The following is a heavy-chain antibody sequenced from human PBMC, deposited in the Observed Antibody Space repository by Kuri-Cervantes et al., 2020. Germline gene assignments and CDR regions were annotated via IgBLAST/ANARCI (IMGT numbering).Heavy chain of an antibody. Sequence: SETLSLTCTVSGGSISSGGYYWSWIRQPPGKGLEWIGYIYYSGSTYYNPSLKSRVTISVDTSKNQFSLKLSSVTAADTAVYYCARGPWIQLWLLFDYWGQGTLVTVSS. CDR3: ARGPWIQLWLLFDY. J-gene: IGHJ4*02. CDR1: GGSISSGGYY. CDR2: IYYSGST. D-gene: IGHD5-18*01. V-gene: IGHV4-30-4*01.